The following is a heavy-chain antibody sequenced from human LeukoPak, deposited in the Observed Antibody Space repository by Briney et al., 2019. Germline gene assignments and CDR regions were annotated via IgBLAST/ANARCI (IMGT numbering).Heavy chain of an antibody. CDR3: ARDPPITFGGVIVWNGMDV. CDR1: GGTFSSYA. Sequence: RASVTVSCKASGGTFSSYAISWVRQAPGQGLEWMGRIIPILGIANYAQKFQGRVTITADKSTSTAYMELSSLRSEDTAVYYCARDPPITFGGVIVWNGMDVWGQGTTVTVSS. J-gene: IGHJ6*02. CDR2: IIPILGIA. D-gene: IGHD3-16*02. V-gene: IGHV1-69*04.